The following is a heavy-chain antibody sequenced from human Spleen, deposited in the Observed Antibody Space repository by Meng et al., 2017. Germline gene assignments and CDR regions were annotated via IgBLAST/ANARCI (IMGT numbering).Heavy chain of an antibody. V-gene: IGHV3-15*01. CDR2: INSKADGGTT. CDR1: GFSFSDAW. J-gene: IGHJ4*02. D-gene: IGHD3-3*01. CDR3: RSVTYSRRFYFDS. Sequence: GESLKISCAASGFSFSDAWMNWVRQAPGKGLEWVGRINSKADGGTTDYSAPVKGRVTISRDDSKNMVYLEMNSLKTEDTAVYYCRSVTYSRRFYFDSWGQGTLVTVSS.